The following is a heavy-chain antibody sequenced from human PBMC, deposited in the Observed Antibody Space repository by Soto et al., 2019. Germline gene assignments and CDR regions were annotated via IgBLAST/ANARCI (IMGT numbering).Heavy chain of an antibody. D-gene: IGHD3-10*01. Sequence: ASVKVSCKASGYTFTSYAMHWVRQAPGQRLEWMGWINAGNGNTKYSQKFQGRVTITRDTSASTAYMGLSSLRSEDTAVYYCARDVFHGSGSYYTRYGMDVWGQGTTVTVSS. CDR2: INAGNGNT. V-gene: IGHV1-3*01. CDR1: GYTFTSYA. J-gene: IGHJ6*02. CDR3: ARDVFHGSGSYYTRYGMDV.